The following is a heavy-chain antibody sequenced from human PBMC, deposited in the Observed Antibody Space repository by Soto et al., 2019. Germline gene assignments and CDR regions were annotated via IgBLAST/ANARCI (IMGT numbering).Heavy chain of an antibody. V-gene: IGHV4-39*01. Sequence: SETLSLTCTVSGGSISSSSYYWGWIRQPPGKGLEWIGSIYYSGSTYYNPSLKSRVSISVDTSKNQFSLKLSSVTAADTAVYYCVTAPIEVSSGYRFDYWGQGTLVTVSS. D-gene: IGHD3-22*01. CDR2: IYYSGST. J-gene: IGHJ4*02. CDR3: VTAPIEVSSGYRFDY. CDR1: GGSISSSSYY.